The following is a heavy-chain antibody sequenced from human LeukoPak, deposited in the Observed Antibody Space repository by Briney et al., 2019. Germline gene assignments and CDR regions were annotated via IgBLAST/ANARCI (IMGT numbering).Heavy chain of an antibody. Sequence: ASVKVSCKASGYTFTSYGISWVRQAPGQELEWMGWISAYNGNTNYAQKLQGRVTMTTDTSTSTAYMELRSLRSDDTAVYYCARARRSATPRHGAFDIWGQGTMVTVSS. CDR1: GYTFTSYG. CDR3: ARARRSATPRHGAFDI. V-gene: IGHV1-18*01. J-gene: IGHJ3*02. D-gene: IGHD2-15*01. CDR2: ISAYNGNT.